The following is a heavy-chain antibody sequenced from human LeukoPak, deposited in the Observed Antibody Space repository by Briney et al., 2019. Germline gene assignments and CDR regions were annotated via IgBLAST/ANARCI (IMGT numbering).Heavy chain of an antibody. CDR1: GFTFSSSD. V-gene: IGHV3-30*03. J-gene: IGHJ4*02. Sequence: GGSLRLSCAASGFTFSSSDMHWVRQAPGKGLEWVAVISYGGSNKYYADSVKGRFTISRDNSKNTLYLQMNSLRADDTAVYYCARTFDFWGQGVLVTVSS. CDR3: ARTFDF. CDR2: ISYGGSNK.